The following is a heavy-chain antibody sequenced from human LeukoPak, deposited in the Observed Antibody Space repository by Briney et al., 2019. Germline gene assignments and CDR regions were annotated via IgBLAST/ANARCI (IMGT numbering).Heavy chain of an antibody. CDR2: INHSGST. J-gene: IGHJ3*02. CDR1: GGSFSGYY. Sequence: SETLSLTCAVYGGSFSGYYWSWTRQPPGKGLEWIGEINHSGSTNYNPSLKSRVTISVDTSKNQFSLKLSSVTAADTAVYYCARVLRYFDWLLRGSAFDIWGQGTMVTVSS. V-gene: IGHV4-34*01. CDR3: ARVLRYFDWLLRGSAFDI. D-gene: IGHD3-9*01.